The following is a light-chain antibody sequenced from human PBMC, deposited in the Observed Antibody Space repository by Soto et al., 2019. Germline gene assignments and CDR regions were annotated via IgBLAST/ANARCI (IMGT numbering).Light chain of an antibody. J-gene: IGLJ3*02. V-gene: IGLV2-14*03. Sequence: QSALTQPASVSGSPGQSIAISCTGTSSDTGGYNYVSWYQQHPGKAPRLMIYDVTYRPSGVSSRFSGSKSGNTASLTISGLQAEYEAHYYCSSYISTTTLMFGGGTKLTVL. CDR2: DVT. CDR1: SSDTGGYNY. CDR3: SSYISTTTLM.